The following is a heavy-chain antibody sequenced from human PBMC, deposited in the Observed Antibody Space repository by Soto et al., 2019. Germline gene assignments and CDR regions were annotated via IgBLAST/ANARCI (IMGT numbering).Heavy chain of an antibody. D-gene: IGHD3-9*01. CDR3: ARVQLLEDSLTDPFDY. J-gene: IGHJ4*02. Sequence: SVKVSCKASGGTFSSYTISWVRQAPGQGLEWMGRIIPILGIANYAQKFQGRVTITADKSTSTAYMELSSLRSEDTAVYYCARVQLLEDSLTDPFDYWGQGTLVTVSS. CDR2: IIPILGIA. CDR1: GGTFSSYT. V-gene: IGHV1-69*02.